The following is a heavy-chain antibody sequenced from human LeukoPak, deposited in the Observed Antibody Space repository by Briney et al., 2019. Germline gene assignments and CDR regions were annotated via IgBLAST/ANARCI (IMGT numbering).Heavy chain of an antibody. V-gene: IGHV3-30*04. J-gene: IGHJ4*02. D-gene: IGHD6-13*01. CDR3: AKRSAAANYYFDY. CDR1: GFTFSSYA. CDR2: ISYDGSNK. Sequence: GGSLRLSCAASGFTFSSYAMHWVRQAPGKGLEWVAVISYDGSNKYYADSVKGRFTISRDNSKNTLYLQMNSLRAEDTAVYYCAKRSAAANYYFDYRGQGTLVTVSS.